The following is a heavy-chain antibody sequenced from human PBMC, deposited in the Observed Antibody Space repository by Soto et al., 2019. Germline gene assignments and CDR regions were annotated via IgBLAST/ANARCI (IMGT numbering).Heavy chain of an antibody. Sequence: QVQLVESGGGLVQPGRSLRLSCAASGFTFSSYGIHWVRQAPGKGLEWVAVISNEGNNKYYADSVKGRFTTSRDNSKNTMYLQMNSLRGDDTAVYYCANDSYCSSTIWPTGSSGGSWGQGTLVTVSS. CDR3: ANDSYCSSTIWPTGSSGGS. D-gene: IGHD2-2*01. V-gene: IGHV3-30*18. J-gene: IGHJ5*02. CDR1: GFTFSSYG. CDR2: ISNEGNNK.